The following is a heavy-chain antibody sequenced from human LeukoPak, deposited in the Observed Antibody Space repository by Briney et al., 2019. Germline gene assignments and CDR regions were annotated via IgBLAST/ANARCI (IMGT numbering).Heavy chain of an antibody. Sequence: SETLSLTCTVSGGSISSYYWSWIRQPAGKGLEWIGRIYTSGSTNYNPSLKSRVTMSVDTSKNQFSLKLSSVTAADTAVYYCATGLPYYDSSGYYAFDIWGQGTMVTVSS. J-gene: IGHJ3*02. CDR2: IYTSGST. CDR3: ATGLPYYDSSGYYAFDI. V-gene: IGHV4-4*07. D-gene: IGHD3-22*01. CDR1: GGSISSYY.